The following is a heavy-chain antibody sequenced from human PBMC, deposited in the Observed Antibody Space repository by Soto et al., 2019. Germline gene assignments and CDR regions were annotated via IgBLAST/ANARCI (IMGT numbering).Heavy chain of an antibody. CDR1: GFTFSSYG. CDR3: ARDCSPRYNYGEFDY. CDR2: IWYDGSNK. Sequence: QVQLVESGGGVVQPGRSLRLSCAASGFTFSSYGMHWVRQAPGKGLEWVAVIWYDGSNKYYADSVKGRFTISRDNSKNTLYLQMNSLRAEDTAVYYCARDCSPRYNYGEFDYWGQGTLVTVSS. J-gene: IGHJ4*02. D-gene: IGHD5-18*01. V-gene: IGHV3-33*01.